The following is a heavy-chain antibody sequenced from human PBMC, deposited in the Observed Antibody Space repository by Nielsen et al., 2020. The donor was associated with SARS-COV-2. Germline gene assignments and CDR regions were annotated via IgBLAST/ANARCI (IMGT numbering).Heavy chain of an antibody. CDR1: GFTFSSYG. CDR2: ISYDGSNK. D-gene: IGHD6-13*01. V-gene: IGHV3-30*03. J-gene: IGHJ6*02. Sequence: GGSLRLSCAASGFTFSSYGMHWVRQAPGKGLEWVAVISYDGSNKYYADSVKGRFTISRDNAKNTLYLQMNSLRAEDTAVYYCARDLAGSSWYKPIYYYYGMDVWGQGTTVTVSS. CDR3: ARDLAGSSWYKPIYYYYGMDV.